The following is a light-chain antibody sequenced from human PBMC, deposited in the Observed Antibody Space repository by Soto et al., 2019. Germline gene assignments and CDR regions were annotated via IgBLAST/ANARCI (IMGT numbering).Light chain of an antibody. CDR3: HRGV. V-gene: IGKV3-11*01. Sequence: EIVLTQSPATLSLSPGERATLSCRASQSVSSYLAWYQQKPGQAPRLLIYDASNRATGIPARFSGSGSGTDFTLTISSLEPEDFAVHYCHRGVFGPGTKVDIK. J-gene: IGKJ3*01. CDR2: DAS. CDR1: QSVSSY.